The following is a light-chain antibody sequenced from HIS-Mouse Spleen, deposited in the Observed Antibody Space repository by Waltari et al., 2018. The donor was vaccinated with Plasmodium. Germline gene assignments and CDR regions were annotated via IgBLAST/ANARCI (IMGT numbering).Light chain of an antibody. CDR3: SSYTSSSTHVV. CDR1: SSDVGGYNY. Sequence: QSALTQPASVSGSPGQSITISCTGTSSDVGGYNYVSWYQQHPGKAPTLMIYDVSNRPSGVSKRFSGSKSGNTASLTISGLQAEDEADYYCSSYTSSSTHVVFGGGTKLTVL. J-gene: IGLJ2*01. V-gene: IGLV2-14*03. CDR2: DVS.